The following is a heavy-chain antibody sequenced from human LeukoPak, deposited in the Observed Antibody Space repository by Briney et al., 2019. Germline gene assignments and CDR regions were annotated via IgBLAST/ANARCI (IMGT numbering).Heavy chain of an antibody. V-gene: IGHV3-33*01. Sequence: PGGSLRLSCAASGFTFSSYGMHWVRQAPGKGLEGVAVIWYDGSNKYYADSVKGRFTISRDNSKNTLYLQMNSLRAEDTAVYYCARGRGYNWNFDYWGQGTLVTVSS. J-gene: IGHJ4*02. CDR2: IWYDGSNK. CDR1: GFTFSSYG. CDR3: ARGRGYNWNFDY. D-gene: IGHD1-20*01.